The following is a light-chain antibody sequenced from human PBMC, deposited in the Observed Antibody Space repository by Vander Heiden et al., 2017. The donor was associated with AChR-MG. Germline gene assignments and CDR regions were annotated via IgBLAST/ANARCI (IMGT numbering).Light chain of an antibody. V-gene: IGKV2-28*01. J-gene: IGKJ4*01. Sequence: DIVMTQSPLSLPVTPGEPASTSCRSSQSLLHSNGYNYLDWYLQKPGQSPQLLIYLGSNRASGVPDRFSGSGSGTDFTLKISRVEAEDVGLYYCMQALQTPLTFGGGTKVEIK. CDR2: LGS. CDR1: QSLLHSNGYNY. CDR3: MQALQTPLT.